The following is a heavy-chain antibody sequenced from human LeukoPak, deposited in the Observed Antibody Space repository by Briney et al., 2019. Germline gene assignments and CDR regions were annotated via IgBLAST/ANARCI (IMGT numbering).Heavy chain of an antibody. CDR1: GFTFNTYA. D-gene: IGHD2-8*02. V-gene: IGHV3-23*01. CDR2: ISGSGGST. Sequence: GGSLRLSCAASGFTFNTYAMSWVRQAPGKGLEWVSAISGSGGSTYYADSVKGRFTISRDNSKNTLYLQMNSLRAEDTAVYYCAKVIIGRWCPDYWGQGTLVTVSS. CDR3: AKVIIGRWCPDY. J-gene: IGHJ4*02.